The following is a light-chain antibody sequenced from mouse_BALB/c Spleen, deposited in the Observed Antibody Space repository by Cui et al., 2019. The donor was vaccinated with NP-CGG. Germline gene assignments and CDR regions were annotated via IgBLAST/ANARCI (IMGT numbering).Light chain of an antibody. V-gene: IGLV1*01. CDR3: ALWYSNHWV. Sequence: AVFTQESALTTSPGETVTRTCRSSTGAVTTSNYANWVQEKPDHLFTGLIGGTNNRAPGVPARFSGSLIGDKAALTITGAQTEDEAIYFCALWYSNHWVFGGGTKLTVL. CDR1: TGAVTTSNY. J-gene: IGLJ1*01. CDR2: GTN.